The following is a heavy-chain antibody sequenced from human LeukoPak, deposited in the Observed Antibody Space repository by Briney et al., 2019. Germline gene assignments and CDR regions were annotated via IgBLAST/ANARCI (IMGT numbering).Heavy chain of an antibody. J-gene: IGHJ4*02. D-gene: IGHD3-10*01. CDR2: ISYDGSKK. V-gene: IGHV3-30*18. CDR1: GFTFSSYG. Sequence: GRSLRLSCAASGFTFSSYGIHWVRQARGKGLEWVAGISYDGSKKDYADSVKGRCTISRDNSKNTLDLQMNSLRAEDTAVYYCAKGLYGSGSYRGGYFDHWGQGTLVTVSS. CDR3: AKGLYGSGSYRGGYFDH.